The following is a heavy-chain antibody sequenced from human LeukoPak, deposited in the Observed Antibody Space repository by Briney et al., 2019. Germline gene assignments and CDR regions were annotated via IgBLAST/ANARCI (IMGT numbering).Heavy chain of an antibody. J-gene: IGHJ4*02. V-gene: IGHV1-8*03. CDR3: ARGRTPRGVPDY. CDR2: MNPNSGNT. D-gene: IGHD4-23*01. Sequence: WASVKVSCKASGYTFTSYDINWVRQATGQGLEWMGWMNPNSGNTGYAQKFQGRVTITRNTSISTAYMELSSLRSEDTAVYYCARGRTPRGVPDYWGQGTLVTVSS. CDR1: GYTFTSYD.